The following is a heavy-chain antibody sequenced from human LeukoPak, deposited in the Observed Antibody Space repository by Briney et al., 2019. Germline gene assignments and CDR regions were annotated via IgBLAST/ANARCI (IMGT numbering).Heavy chain of an antibody. Sequence: SGGSLRLSCAASGFTFDDYGMSWVRHAPGKGLEWVSGINWNGGSTGYADSVKGRFTISRDNAKNSLYLQMNSLRAEDTALYYCARDIEDIVVVPAAYYYYYYMDVWGKGTTVTVSS. D-gene: IGHD2-2*01. J-gene: IGHJ6*03. CDR3: ARDIEDIVVVPAAYYYYYYMDV. CDR1: GFTFDDYG. V-gene: IGHV3-20*04. CDR2: INWNGGST.